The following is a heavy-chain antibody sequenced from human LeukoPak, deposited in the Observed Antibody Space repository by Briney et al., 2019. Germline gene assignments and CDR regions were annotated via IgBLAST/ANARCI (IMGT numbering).Heavy chain of an antibody. J-gene: IGHJ4*02. CDR3: ARDMYSTSWYGDY. D-gene: IGHD6-13*01. V-gene: IGHV3-74*01. CDR1: GFTVSSYW. CDR2: INTDGSST. Sequence: GGSLRLSCAASGFTVSSYWMHWVRQAPGKGLVWVSRINTDGSSTSYADSVKGRFTISRDNAKNTLYLQMNSLRAEDTAVYYCARDMYSTSWYGDYWGQGTLVTVSS.